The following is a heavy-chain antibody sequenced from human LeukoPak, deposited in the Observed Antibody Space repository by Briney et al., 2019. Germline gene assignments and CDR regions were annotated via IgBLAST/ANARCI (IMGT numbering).Heavy chain of an antibody. D-gene: IGHD3-10*01. V-gene: IGHV4-59*01. CDR3: ARANTYYYGSGSLWFDP. CDR2: IYYSGGT. CDR1: GGSISSYY. Sequence: SETLSLTCTVSGGSISSYYWSWIRQPPGKGLEWIGYIYYSGGTNYNPSLKSRVTISVDTSKNQFSLKLSSVTAADTAVYYRARANTYYYGSGSLWFDPWGQGTLVTVSS. J-gene: IGHJ5*02.